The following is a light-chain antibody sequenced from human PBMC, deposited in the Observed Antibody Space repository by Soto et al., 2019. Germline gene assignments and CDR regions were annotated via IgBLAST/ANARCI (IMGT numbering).Light chain of an antibody. Sequence: DIVMTQSPLSLSVTPGEPASISCRCSQSLLHRNGYNYLDWYLQKPGQSPQLLISLGSNRASGVPDRFGGSGSGTDFTLKISRVEAEDVGVYYCMQALQTSFTFGPGTKVDTK. CDR3: MQALQTSFT. J-gene: IGKJ3*01. CDR2: LGS. CDR1: QSLLHRNGYNY. V-gene: IGKV2-28*01.